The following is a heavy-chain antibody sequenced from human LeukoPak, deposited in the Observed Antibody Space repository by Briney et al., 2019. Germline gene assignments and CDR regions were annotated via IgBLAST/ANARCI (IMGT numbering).Heavy chain of an antibody. D-gene: IGHD3-10*01. CDR2: ISGSGGST. CDR1: GFTFSSYA. J-gene: IGHJ4*02. V-gene: IGHV3-23*01. Sequence: GGSLRLSCAASGFTFSSYATSWVRQAPGKGLEWVSAISGSGGSTYYADSVKGRFTISRDNSKNTLYLQMNSLRAEDTAVYYCAKEGILGELLTDYFDYWGQGTLVTVSS. CDR3: AKEGILGELLTDYFDY.